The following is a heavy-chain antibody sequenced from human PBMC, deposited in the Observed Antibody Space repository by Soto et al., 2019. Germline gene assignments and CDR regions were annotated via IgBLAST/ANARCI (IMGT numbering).Heavy chain of an antibody. D-gene: IGHD5-12*01. V-gene: IGHV4-61*01. Sequence: SETLSLTCTVSGGSVSSGSYYWSWIRQPPGKGLEWIGYIYYSGSTNNNPSLKSRVTISVDTSKNQFSLRLSSVTAADTAVYYCARDGMATDAFGIWGQGTMVTVSS. J-gene: IGHJ3*02. CDR2: IYYSGST. CDR3: ARDGMATDAFGI. CDR1: GGSVSSGSYY.